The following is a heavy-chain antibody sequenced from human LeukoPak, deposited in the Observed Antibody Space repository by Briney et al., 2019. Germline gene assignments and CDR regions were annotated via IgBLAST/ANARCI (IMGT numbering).Heavy chain of an antibody. V-gene: IGHV1-46*01. CDR2: INPSGGGT. CDR1: GYTFTNYY. CDR3: ARDPGTMVRGINRFDY. J-gene: IGHJ4*02. D-gene: IGHD3-10*01. Sequence: ASVKVSCKASGYTFTNYYIHWVRQAPGQGLEWMGVINPSGGGTTHAQKFQGRVTMARDMSTSTVYVELSSLRSEDTAVYYCARDPGTMVRGINRFDYWGQGTLVTVSS.